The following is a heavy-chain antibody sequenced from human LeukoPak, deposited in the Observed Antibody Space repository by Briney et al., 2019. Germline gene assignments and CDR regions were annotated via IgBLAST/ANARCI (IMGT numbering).Heavy chain of an antibody. J-gene: IGHJ4*02. V-gene: IGHV4-30-4*01. D-gene: IGHD3-10*01. CDR1: GGSISSGDYY. CDR3: ARGVWDYYGSGSYSIRIYFDY. Sequence: SQTLSLTCTVSGGSISSGDYYWSWLRQPPGEGLEWIGYIYYGGSTYYNPSLKSRVTISVDTSKNQFSLKLSSVTAADTAVYYCARGVWDYYGSGSYSIRIYFDYWGQGTLVTVSS. CDR2: IYYGGST.